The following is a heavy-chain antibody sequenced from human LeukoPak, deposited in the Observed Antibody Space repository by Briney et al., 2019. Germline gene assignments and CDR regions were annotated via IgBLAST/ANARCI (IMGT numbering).Heavy chain of an antibody. CDR2: IYHSGST. Sequence: KASETLSLTCAVSGGSLSGGFTWSWIRQPLGKGLEWIGSIYHSGSTYYNPSLKSRVTISIDTSKNQVSLNLTSVTAADTAMYFCARGDYGGLGAWGQGILVTVSS. D-gene: IGHD4-23*01. V-gene: IGHV4-30-2*01. CDR3: ARGDYGGLGA. CDR1: GGSLSGGFT. J-gene: IGHJ5*02.